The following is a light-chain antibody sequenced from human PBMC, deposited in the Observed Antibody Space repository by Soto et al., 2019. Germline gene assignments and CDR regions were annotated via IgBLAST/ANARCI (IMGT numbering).Light chain of an antibody. Sequence: MQMTQSPSTLSSSVGDRVTITWRASQSISTWLAWYQQEPGKAPKLLIHKASSLQSGVPSRFSGSGSGTDFTLTISSLHPDDFATYYCQQYNSYSPTFGQGTKVDIK. CDR2: KAS. J-gene: IGKJ1*01. CDR1: QSISTW. V-gene: IGKV1-5*03. CDR3: QQYNSYSPT.